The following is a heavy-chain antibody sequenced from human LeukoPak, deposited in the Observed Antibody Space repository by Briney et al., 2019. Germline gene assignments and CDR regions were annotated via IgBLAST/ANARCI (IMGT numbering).Heavy chain of an antibody. CDR2: ISGSGGST. CDR1: GFTFSSYA. CDR3: ANGPPRARGVTITAGKYYFDY. Sequence: GGSLRLSCAASGFTFSSYAMSWVRQAPGKGLEWVSAISGSGGSTYYADSVKGRFTISRDTSKNTLYLQMNSLRAEDTAVYYYANGPPRARGVTITAGKYYFDYWGQGTLVTVSS. D-gene: IGHD3-10*01. J-gene: IGHJ4*02. V-gene: IGHV3-23*01.